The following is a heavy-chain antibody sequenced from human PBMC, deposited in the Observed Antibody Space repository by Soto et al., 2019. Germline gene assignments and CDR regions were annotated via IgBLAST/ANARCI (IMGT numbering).Heavy chain of an antibody. Sequence: QVHLVQSGAEVKKPGASVKVSCKASGYTFTNYGITWVRQAPGQGLEWMGWISAYSGDTKYVQKLQGRVTVTTDTSTNTAYMELRRQRSDDTAVYYCAREDYDFWSDLLLDYWGQGTLVTVSS. D-gene: IGHD3-3*01. J-gene: IGHJ4*02. V-gene: IGHV1-18*01. CDR2: ISAYSGDT. CDR3: AREDYDFWSDLLLDY. CDR1: GYTFTNYG.